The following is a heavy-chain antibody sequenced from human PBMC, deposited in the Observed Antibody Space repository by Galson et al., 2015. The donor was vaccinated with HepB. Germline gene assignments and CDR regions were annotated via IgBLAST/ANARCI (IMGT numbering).Heavy chain of an antibody. J-gene: IGHJ6*02. CDR2: INPSGGST. CDR1: GYTFINYY. Sequence: SVKVSCKASGYTFINYYMRWVRQAPGQGLEWMGIINPSGGSTSYAQKFQGRVTMTRDTSTSTVYMELSSLKSEDTALYYCARVREYFYGMDIWGQGTTVTVSS. CDR3: ARVREYFYGMDI. V-gene: IGHV1-46*01.